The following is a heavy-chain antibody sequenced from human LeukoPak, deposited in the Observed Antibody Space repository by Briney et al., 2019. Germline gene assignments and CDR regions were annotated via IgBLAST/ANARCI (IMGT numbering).Heavy chain of an antibody. D-gene: IGHD5-12*01. CDR1: GFTFSSYW. J-gene: IGHJ4*02. V-gene: IGHV3-7*01. CDR3: ARDGIVATYDY. Sequence: PGGSLRLSCAASGFTFSSYWMSWVRQAPGKGLEWVANIKQDGNEKYYVDSVKGRFTISRDNAKNSLYLQMNSLRAEDTAVYYCARDGIVATYDYWGQGTLVTVSS. CDR2: IKQDGNEK.